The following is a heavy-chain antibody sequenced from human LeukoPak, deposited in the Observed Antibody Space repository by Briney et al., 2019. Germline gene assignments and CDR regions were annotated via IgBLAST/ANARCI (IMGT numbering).Heavy chain of an antibody. CDR1: GLTFA. J-gene: IGHJ4*02. Sequence: GGSLRLSCAASGLTFAMSWVRQAPGKGLEWVSAISGSGGSTYYADSVKGRFTISRDNSKNTLYLQMNSLRAEDTAVYYCAKDFPHIAARIFDYWGQGTLVTVSS. V-gene: IGHV3-23*01. D-gene: IGHD6-6*01. CDR2: ISGSGGST. CDR3: AKDFPHIAARIFDY.